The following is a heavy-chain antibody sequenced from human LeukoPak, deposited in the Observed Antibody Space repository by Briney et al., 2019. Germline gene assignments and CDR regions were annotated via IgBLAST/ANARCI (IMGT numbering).Heavy chain of an antibody. V-gene: IGHV3-21*01. D-gene: IGHD5-12*01. CDR3: ARAAGYPGGGFDY. Sequence: TGGSLRLSCAASGFTFSSYSMNWVRQAPGKGLEWVSSISSSSSYIYYADSVKGRFTISRDNAKNSLYLQMNSLRAEDTAVYYCARAAGYPGGGFDYWGQGTLVTVSS. CDR1: GFTFSSYS. J-gene: IGHJ4*02. CDR2: ISSSSSYI.